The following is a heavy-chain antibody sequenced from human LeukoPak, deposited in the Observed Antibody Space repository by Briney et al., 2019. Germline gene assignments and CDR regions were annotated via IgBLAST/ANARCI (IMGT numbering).Heavy chain of an antibody. CDR3: ASSDDSSYRPWY. J-gene: IGHJ4*02. V-gene: IGHV3-33*01. Sequence: GGSLRLSCAASGFTFSSYGMHWVRQAPGTGLEWVALIWYDGSYKYYADALKGRFTISRDNSKNTLYLQMNSLRVEDTAVYYCASSDDSSYRPWYWGQGTLVTVSS. CDR1: GFTFSSYG. CDR2: IWYDGSYK. D-gene: IGHD3-22*01.